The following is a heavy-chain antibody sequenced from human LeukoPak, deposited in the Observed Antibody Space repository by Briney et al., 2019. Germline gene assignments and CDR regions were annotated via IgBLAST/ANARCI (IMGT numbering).Heavy chain of an antibody. CDR1: GGSISSGGYY. J-gene: IGHJ6*02. CDR3: ARAGLTYYDILTGYPFYYYGMDV. Sequence: SETLSLTCTVSGGSISSGGYYWICMRQHPGKGPEWIGYIYYRGSTYYNPSLKSRVTISVDTSKNQFSLKLSSVTAADTAVYYCARAGLTYYDILTGYPFYYYGMDVWGQGTMVTVSS. D-gene: IGHD3-9*01. V-gene: IGHV4-31*03. CDR2: IYYRGST.